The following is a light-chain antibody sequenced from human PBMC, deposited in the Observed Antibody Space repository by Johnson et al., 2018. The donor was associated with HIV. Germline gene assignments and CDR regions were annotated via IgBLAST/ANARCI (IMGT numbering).Light chain of an antibody. J-gene: IGLJ1*01. Sequence: QSVLSQPPSVSAAPGQKVTISCSGSSSNIGNNYVSWYQQLPGTAPKFFIYENDTRPSGLPDRFSGSKSGTSATLGITGLQTGDEADYYCGTWDSSLSAYVFGSGTKVTVL. CDR2: END. CDR1: SSNIGNNY. V-gene: IGLV1-51*02. CDR3: GTWDSSLSAYV.